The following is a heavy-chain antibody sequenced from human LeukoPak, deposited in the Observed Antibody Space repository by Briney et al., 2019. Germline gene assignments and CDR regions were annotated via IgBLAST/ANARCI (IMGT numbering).Heavy chain of an antibody. CDR2: ISSDGSNK. J-gene: IGHJ4*02. CDR1: GFRFSNYS. V-gene: IGHV3-30*01. Sequence: GGSLRLSCAASGFRFSNYSMHWVRQAPGKGPEWVAVISSDGSNKYYADSVKGRFTISRDNSKNTLYLKKNSLRAEDKAVYYCARVSSQQLVPEYFDYWGQGTLVTVSS. CDR3: ARVSSQQLVPEYFDY. D-gene: IGHD6-13*01.